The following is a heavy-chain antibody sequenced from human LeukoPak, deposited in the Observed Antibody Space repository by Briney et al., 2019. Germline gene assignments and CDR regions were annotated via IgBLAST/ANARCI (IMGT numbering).Heavy chain of an antibody. CDR1: GFTFSSYG. J-gene: IGHJ4*02. Sequence: PGGSLRLSCAASGFTFSSYGMSWVRQAPGKGLEWVSAISGSGGSTYYADSVKGRFTISRDNSKNTPYLQMNSLRAEDTAVYYCAKDDYVVVVAATQDYWGQGTLVTVSS. CDR3: AKDDYVVVVAATQDY. CDR2: ISGSGGST. D-gene: IGHD2-15*01. V-gene: IGHV3-23*01.